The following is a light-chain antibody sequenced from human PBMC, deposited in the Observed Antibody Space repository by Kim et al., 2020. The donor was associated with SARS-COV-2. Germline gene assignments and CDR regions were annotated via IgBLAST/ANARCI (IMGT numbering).Light chain of an antibody. Sequence: QSVLTQPPSVSGAPGQTITISCTGSSSNIGADYDVHWYQKLPGAAPKLLIYGNTNRPSGVPDRFSASKSGTSASLAITGLQAEDEGDYYCQSYDTGLNDLVVFGGGTQLTVL. J-gene: IGLJ3*02. CDR1: SSNIGADYD. V-gene: IGLV1-40*01. CDR3: QSYDTGLNDLVV. CDR2: GNT.